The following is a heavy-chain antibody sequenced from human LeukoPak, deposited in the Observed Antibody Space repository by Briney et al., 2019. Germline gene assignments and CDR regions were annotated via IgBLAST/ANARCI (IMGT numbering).Heavy chain of an antibody. V-gene: IGHV3-23*01. D-gene: IGHD3-16*02. CDR1: GFTFSSYA. CDR3: AKQQDYDYVWGSYRYQGNFDY. Sequence: GGSLRLSCAASGFTFSSYAMSWVRQAPGKGLEWVSAISGSGGSTYYADSVKGRFTISRDNSKNTLYLQMNSLRAEDTAVYYCAKQQDYDYVWGSYRYQGNFDYWGQGTLATVSS. J-gene: IGHJ4*02. CDR2: ISGSGGST.